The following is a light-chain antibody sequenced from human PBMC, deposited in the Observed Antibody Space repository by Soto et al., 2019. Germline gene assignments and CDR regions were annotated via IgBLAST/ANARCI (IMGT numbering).Light chain of an antibody. CDR2: DII. J-gene: IGLJ2*01. Sequence: QSALTQPASVSGSPGQSITISCTGTSSDIGAFTSVSWYQQHPGKAPKLIIYDIIHRPSGVSDRFSGSKSVNTASLTVSGLQPEDEANYYCSSYSRTTTLVVLGGGTQLTVL. CDR3: SSYSRTTTLVV. V-gene: IGLV2-14*03. CDR1: SSDIGAFTS.